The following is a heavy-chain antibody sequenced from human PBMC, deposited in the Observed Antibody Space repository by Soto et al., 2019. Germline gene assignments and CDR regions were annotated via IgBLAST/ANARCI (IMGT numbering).Heavy chain of an antibody. J-gene: IGHJ4*02. Sequence: SETLSLTCTVSGGSISSSSYYWGWIRQPPGKGLEWIGSIYYSGSTYYNPSLKSRVTISVDTSKNQFSLKLSSVTAADTAVYYCARRDSGYDWKGFDYWGQGTLVTVSS. D-gene: IGHD5-12*01. V-gene: IGHV4-39*07. CDR3: ARRDSGYDWKGFDY. CDR1: GGSISSSSYY. CDR2: IYYSGST.